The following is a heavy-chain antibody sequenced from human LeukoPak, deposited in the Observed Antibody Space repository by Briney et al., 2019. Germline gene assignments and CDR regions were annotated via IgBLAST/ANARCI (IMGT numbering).Heavy chain of an antibody. CDR1: GFTFSDYY. V-gene: IGHV3-11*04. J-gene: IGHJ5*02. D-gene: IGHD2-15*01. CDR2: ISSSGSTK. CDR3: AKGTRLPDST. Sequence: PGGSLRLSCAASGFTFSDYYMTWIRQAPGKGLEWVAYISSSGSTKDYADSVKGRFTISRDNAKNSLYLQMNSLRAEDTAVYYCAKGTRLPDSTWGQGTLVTVSS.